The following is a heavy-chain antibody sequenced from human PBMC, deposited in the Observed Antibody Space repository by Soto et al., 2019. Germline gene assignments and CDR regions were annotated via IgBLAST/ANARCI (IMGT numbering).Heavy chain of an antibody. CDR1: GDTFTSYY. Sequence: ASVKVSCKAPGDTFTSYYLNWVRQAPGQGLEWMGVINPHGGSTKYAQKFQGRITMTRDTSRSTVYMELTSLRSDDTAIYYCARSSGGNFGIIIEGSNWFDPWGQGTPVTVSS. CDR3: ARSSGGNFGIIIEGSNWFDP. J-gene: IGHJ5*02. CDR2: INPHGGST. D-gene: IGHD3-3*01. V-gene: IGHV1-46*01.